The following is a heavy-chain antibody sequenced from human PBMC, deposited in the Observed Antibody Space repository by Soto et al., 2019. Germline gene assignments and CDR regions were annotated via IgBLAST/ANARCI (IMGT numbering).Heavy chain of an antibody. CDR2: TYFRSKWYN. J-gene: IGHJ5*02. CDR3: AKGDNLGPKTGYAFDP. D-gene: IGHD5-12*01. Sequence: SQTLSLTCVISGDSVSSNTASWNWIRQSPSRGLEWLGRTYFRSKWYNDYAVSVKSRIIINPDTSNNQFSLQLNSVTPEDTAVYFCAKGDNLGPKTGYAFDPWGQGIMLTVPQ. CDR1: GDSVSSNTAS. V-gene: IGHV6-1*01.